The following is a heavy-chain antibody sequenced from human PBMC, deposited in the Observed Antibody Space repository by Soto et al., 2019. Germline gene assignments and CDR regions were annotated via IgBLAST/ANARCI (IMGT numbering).Heavy chain of an antibody. CDR1: VGTFSSYD. Sequence: QVQLVQSRVEVKKPGFSVKVSCKASVGTFSSYDISCVRQAPGQGLEWLVGIIPIFGTVNYAQKFQGRVTITADESSSTAYMELSSMRSEDSAVYYCARGSCDVGYLGQVILVSFSS. CDR2: IIPIFGTV. J-gene: IGHJ4*02. D-gene: IGHD1-26*01. V-gene: IGHV1-69*12. CDR3: ARGSCDVGY.